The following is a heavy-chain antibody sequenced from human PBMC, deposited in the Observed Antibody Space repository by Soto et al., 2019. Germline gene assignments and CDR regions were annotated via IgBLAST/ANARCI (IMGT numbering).Heavy chain of an antibody. CDR3: ASIYDQPYYYYGMDV. J-gene: IGHJ6*02. CDR1: GFTFSSYA. CDR2: ISYDGSNK. V-gene: IGHV3-30-3*01. Sequence: PGGSLRLSCAASGFTFSSYAMHWVRQAPGKGLEWVAVISYDGSNKYYADSVKGRFTISRDNSKNTLYLQMNSLRAEDTAVYYCASIYDQPYYYYGMDVWGQGTTVTVS. D-gene: IGHD3-22*01.